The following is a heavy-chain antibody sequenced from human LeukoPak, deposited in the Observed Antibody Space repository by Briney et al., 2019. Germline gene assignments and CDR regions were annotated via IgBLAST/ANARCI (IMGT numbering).Heavy chain of an antibody. Sequence: SQTLSLTCTVSGGSISSGSYYWRWLRQPAGKGLEWIGRIYTSGSTNYNPSLKSRVTISVDTSKNQFSLKLRSVTAAGTAVYYCARVYYDSSGDSAFDIWGQGTMVTVSS. CDR2: IYTSGST. V-gene: IGHV4-61*02. J-gene: IGHJ3*02. D-gene: IGHD3-22*01. CDR3: ARVYYDSSGDSAFDI. CDR1: GGSISSGSYY.